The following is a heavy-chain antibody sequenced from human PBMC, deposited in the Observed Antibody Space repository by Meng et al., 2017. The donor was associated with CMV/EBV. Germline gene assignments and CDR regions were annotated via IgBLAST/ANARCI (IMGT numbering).Heavy chain of an antibody. V-gene: IGHV1-69*05. CDR1: GGTFSSYA. J-gene: IGHJ6*02. Sequence: SVKVSCKASGGTFSSYAISWVRQAPGQGLEWMGGIIPIFGTANYAQKFQGRVTITTDESTSTADMELSSLRSEDTAVYYCARDRRGSYSYYYGMDVWGQGTTVTVSS. CDR2: IIPIFGTA. D-gene: IGHD1-26*01. CDR3: ARDRRGSYSYYYGMDV.